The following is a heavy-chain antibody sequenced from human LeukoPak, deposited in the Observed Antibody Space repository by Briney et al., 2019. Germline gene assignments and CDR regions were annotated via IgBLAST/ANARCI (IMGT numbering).Heavy chain of an antibody. CDR3: ATYSNMLSSYDH. CDR1: GFVFTDYA. Sequence: GGSLRLSCEASGFVFTDYAIHWVRQAPGKGLEYVSAIGANGWSTSYASSVKGRFTISRDNSKNMSYLQMGNLRADDMAVYYCATYSNMLSSYDHWGQGTLVTVSS. CDR2: IGANGWST. D-gene: IGHD4-11*01. J-gene: IGHJ4*02. V-gene: IGHV3-64*01.